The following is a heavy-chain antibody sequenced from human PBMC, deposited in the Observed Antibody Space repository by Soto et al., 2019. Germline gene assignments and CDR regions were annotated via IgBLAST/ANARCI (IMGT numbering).Heavy chain of an antibody. J-gene: IGHJ4*02. V-gene: IGHV3-23*01. Sequence: PGGSLRLSCAASGFTFSSYAMSWVRQAPGKGLEWVSAISGSGGSTYYADSVKGRFTISRDNSKNTLYLQMNSLRAEDTAVYYCAKVGPLRYFDWAHFDYWGQGTLVTVSS. CDR3: AKVGPLRYFDWAHFDY. CDR1: GFTFSSYA. D-gene: IGHD3-9*01. CDR2: ISGSGGST.